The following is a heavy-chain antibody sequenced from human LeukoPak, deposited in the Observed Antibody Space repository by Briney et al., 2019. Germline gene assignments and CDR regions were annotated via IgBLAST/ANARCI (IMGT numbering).Heavy chain of an antibody. CDR3: ASQKNMVRGVQYDY. V-gene: IGHV4-4*02. CDR2: IYHSGST. D-gene: IGHD3-10*01. Sequence: PSQTLSLTCAVSGGSISSSNWWSWVRQPPGKGLEWIGEIYHSGSTNYNPSLKSRVTISVDKSKNQFSLKLSSVTAADTAVYYCASQKNMVRGVQYDYWGQGTLVTVSS. CDR1: GGSISSSNW. J-gene: IGHJ4*02.